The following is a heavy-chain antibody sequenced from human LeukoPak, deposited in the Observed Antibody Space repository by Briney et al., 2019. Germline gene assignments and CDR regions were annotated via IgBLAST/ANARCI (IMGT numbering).Heavy chain of an antibody. J-gene: IGHJ4*02. V-gene: IGHV4-34*01. CDR3: ARVIAVAGNFDY. CDR1: GGSFSGYY. Sequence: SETLSLTCAVYGGSFSGYYWIWIRQPPGKGLEWIGEINHSGSTNYNPSLKSRVTISVDTSTKQFSLKLSSVTAADTAVYYCARVIAVAGNFDYWGQGTLVTVSS. D-gene: IGHD6-19*01. CDR2: INHSGST.